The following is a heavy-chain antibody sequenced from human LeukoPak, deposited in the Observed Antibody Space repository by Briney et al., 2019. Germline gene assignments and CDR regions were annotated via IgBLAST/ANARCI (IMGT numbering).Heavy chain of an antibody. J-gene: IGHJ4*02. D-gene: IGHD3-22*01. CDR1: GDSISSTIYY. CDR2: ISGSGGST. Sequence: PSGTLSLTCTVSGDSISSTIYYWGWIRQPPGKGLEWVSAISGSGGSTYYADSVKGRFTISRDNSKNTLYLQMNSLGAEDTAVYYCAKPQPITMIVFSHRYYFDYWGQGTLVTVSS. V-gene: IGHV3-23*01. CDR3: AKPQPITMIVFSHRYYFDY.